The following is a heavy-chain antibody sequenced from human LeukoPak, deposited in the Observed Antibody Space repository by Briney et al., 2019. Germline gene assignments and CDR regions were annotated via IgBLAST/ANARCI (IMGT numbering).Heavy chain of an antibody. CDR2: ISAYNGNT. J-gene: IGHJ4*02. D-gene: IGHD1-1*01. CDR3: ARNEKSGLSDY. Sequence: ASVKLSCKASGYTFTRYGISGVRQAPGQGLECMGWISAYNGNTNYAQKLQGRVTMPTHTSTSTAYMGLRSLRSDDTAGYYCARNEKSGLSDYWGQGTLVTVSS. CDR1: GYTFTRYG. V-gene: IGHV1-18*01.